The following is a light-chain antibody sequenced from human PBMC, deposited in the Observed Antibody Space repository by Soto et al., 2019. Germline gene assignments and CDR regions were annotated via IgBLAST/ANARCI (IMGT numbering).Light chain of an antibody. CDR3: QEYGNAPPFT. Sequence: IVLTQSPGTLSLSPGERATLSCRASQSVTSNYLAWYQQKPGQAPRLLIHGASNRAAGIPDRFSGSGSGTDFTLIINRLEPEDFAVYYCQEYGNAPPFTFGQGTKLEIK. CDR2: GAS. V-gene: IGKV3-20*01. J-gene: IGKJ2*01. CDR1: QSVTSNY.